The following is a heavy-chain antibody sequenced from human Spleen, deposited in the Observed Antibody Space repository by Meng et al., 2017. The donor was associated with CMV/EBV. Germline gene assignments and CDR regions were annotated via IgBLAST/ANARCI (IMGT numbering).Heavy chain of an antibody. J-gene: IGHJ6*02. CDR2: ISAYNGNT. CDR3: ARDQGMGAKYYYYYGMDV. D-gene: IGHD1-26*01. V-gene: IGHV1-18*01. Sequence: ASVKVSCKASGYTFTSYGISWVRQAPGQGLEWMGWISAYNGNTNYAQKLQGRVTMTTDTSTSTAQMELRSLRSDDTAVYYCARDQGMGAKYYYYYGMDVWGQGTTVTAS. CDR1: GYTFTSYG.